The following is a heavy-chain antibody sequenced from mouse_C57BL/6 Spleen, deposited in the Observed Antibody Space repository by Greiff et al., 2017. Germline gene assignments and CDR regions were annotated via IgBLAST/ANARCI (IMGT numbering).Heavy chain of an antibody. J-gene: IGHJ2*01. V-gene: IGHV5-17*01. CDR3: ASALLLFFDY. Sequence: EVQLVESGGGLVKPGGSLKLSCAASGFTFSDYGMHWVRQAPEKGLEWVAYISSGSSTIYYADTVKGRFTISRDNAKNTLFLQMTSLRSEDTAMYYCASALLLFFDYWGQGTTLTVSS. D-gene: IGHD1-1*01. CDR1: GFTFSDYG. CDR2: ISSGSSTI.